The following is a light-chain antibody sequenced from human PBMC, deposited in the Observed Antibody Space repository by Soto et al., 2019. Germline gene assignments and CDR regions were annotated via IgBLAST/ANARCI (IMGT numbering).Light chain of an antibody. CDR2: LEGSGSY. J-gene: IGLJ3*02. Sequence: QLVLTQSSSASASLGSSVKLTCNRSSGHSSYIIAWHQQQPGNAPRYLMKLEGSGSYNKGSGVPDRFSGSSSGADRYLTISNLQFEDEAHYYCATWDSNTRVFGGGTQLTVL. CDR1: SGHSSYI. CDR3: ATWDSNTRV. V-gene: IGLV4-60*02.